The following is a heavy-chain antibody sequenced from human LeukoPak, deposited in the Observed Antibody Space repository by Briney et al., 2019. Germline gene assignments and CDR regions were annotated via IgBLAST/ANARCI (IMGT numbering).Heavy chain of an antibody. J-gene: IGHJ3*02. CDR3: VRGVVGDLVGAFDI. D-gene: IGHD2-15*01. V-gene: IGHV3-21*01. CDR2: ISGSTRFI. Sequence: GGSLRLSCAASGFIFNSYSMNWVRQAPGKGLEWVSSISGSTRFIFSAESMKGRLTISRDNAKNSLYLQMNSLRAEDTAVYYCVRGVVGDLVGAFDIWGQGTMVSVSP. CDR1: GFIFNSYS.